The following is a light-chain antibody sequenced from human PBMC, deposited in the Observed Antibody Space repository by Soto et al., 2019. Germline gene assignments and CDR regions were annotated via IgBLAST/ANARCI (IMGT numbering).Light chain of an antibody. CDR2: DVS. J-gene: IGKJ5*01. CDR3: QQRSDWPLT. CDR1: QSVTSY. Sequence: EIVLTQSPATLSLSPGERATLSCRASQSVTSYLAWYQQKPGQAPRLLIYDVSNRASGIPARFSGSGSETDFTLTISSLEPEDFAVYDCQQRSDWPLTFGQGKRLEI. V-gene: IGKV3-11*01.